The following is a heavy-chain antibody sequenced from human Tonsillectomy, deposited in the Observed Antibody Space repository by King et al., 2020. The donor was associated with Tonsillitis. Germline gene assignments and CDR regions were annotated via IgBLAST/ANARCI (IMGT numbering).Heavy chain of an antibody. J-gene: IGHJ4*02. CDR1: GGSISSYY. CDR2: IYYSGST. V-gene: IGHV4-59*01. D-gene: IGHD6-19*01. Sequence: VQLQESGPGLVKPSETLSLTCTVSGGSISSYYWSWIRQPPGKGLEWIGYIYYSGSTNYNPSLKSRVTISVDTSKNQFSLKLSSVTAADTAVYYCAWGGSSGTFFVYWGQGTLVTVSS. CDR3: AWGGSSGTFFVY.